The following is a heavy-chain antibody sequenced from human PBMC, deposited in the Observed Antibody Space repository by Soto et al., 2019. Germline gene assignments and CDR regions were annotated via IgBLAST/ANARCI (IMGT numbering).Heavy chain of an antibody. CDR1: GDSVNSYY. CDR2: VXXSXXX. Sequence: SETLSLTCTVTGDSVNSYYWGWMRQPPGKGLXGMXXVXXSXXXXXTXXLKSRVTRSVDTSKNQISLRLKSVTAADTAVYYCARAETSGIHYFDYWGQGSLVTVSS. D-gene: IGHD6-13*01. CDR3: ARAETSGIHYFDY. V-gene: IGHV4-59*02. J-gene: IGHJ4*02.